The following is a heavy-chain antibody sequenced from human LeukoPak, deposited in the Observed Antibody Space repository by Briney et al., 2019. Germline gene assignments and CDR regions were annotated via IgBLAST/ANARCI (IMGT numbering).Heavy chain of an antibody. V-gene: IGHV3-30*04. CDR2: ISYDGSNK. J-gene: IGHJ1*01. CDR3: ARDRDFWSGYYSPAEYFQH. Sequence: GGSLRLSCAASGFTFSSYSMHWVRQAPGKGLEWVAVISYDGSNKYYADSVKGRFTISRDNSKNTLYLQMNSLRAEDTAVYYCARDRDFWSGYYSPAEYFQHWGQGTLVTVSS. CDR1: GFTFSSYS. D-gene: IGHD3-3*01.